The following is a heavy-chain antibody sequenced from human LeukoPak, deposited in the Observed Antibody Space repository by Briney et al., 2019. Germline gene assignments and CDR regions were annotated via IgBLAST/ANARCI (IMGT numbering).Heavy chain of an antibody. J-gene: IGHJ4*02. CDR1: GFTFSSYA. Sequence: QPGGSLRLSCAASGFTFSSYAMSWVRQAPGKGLEWVSAISGSGGSTYYADSVKGRLTISRDNSKNTLYLQMNSLRAEDTAVYYCAKEPYDSSGYEYYFDYWGQGTLVTVSS. CDR3: AKEPYDSSGYEYYFDY. V-gene: IGHV3-23*01. CDR2: ISGSGGST. D-gene: IGHD3-22*01.